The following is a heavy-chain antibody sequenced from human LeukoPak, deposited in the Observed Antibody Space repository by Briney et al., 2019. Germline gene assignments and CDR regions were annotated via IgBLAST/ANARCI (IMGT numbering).Heavy chain of an antibody. CDR1: GGSISSGADY. V-gene: IGHV4-31*03. CDR3: ARDPEIYRYGSYGMDV. CDR2: IYSRGST. J-gene: IGHJ6*02. Sequence: SETPSLTCTVSGGSISSGADYWSWIRQHPGKGLEWIGYIYSRGSTYYNPSLKRRVTISMDTSNNQFSLKLSSVTAADTAVYYCARDPEIYRYGSYGMDVWGQGTTVTVSS. D-gene: IGHD5-18*01.